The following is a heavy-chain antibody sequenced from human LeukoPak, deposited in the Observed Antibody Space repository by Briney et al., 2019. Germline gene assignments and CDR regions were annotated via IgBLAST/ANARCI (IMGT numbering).Heavy chain of an antibody. CDR2: ISGSGGST. J-gene: IGHJ4*02. V-gene: IGHV3-23*01. D-gene: IGHD4-17*01. CDR1: GFTFSSYA. Sequence: QPGGSLRLSCAASGFTFSSYAMNWVRQAPGKGLEWVSGISGSGGSTYYADSVKGRFTISRDNSKSTLYLQMNSLRAEDTAVYYCAKDLYGDYVVDYWGQGTLVTVSS. CDR3: AKDLYGDYVVDY.